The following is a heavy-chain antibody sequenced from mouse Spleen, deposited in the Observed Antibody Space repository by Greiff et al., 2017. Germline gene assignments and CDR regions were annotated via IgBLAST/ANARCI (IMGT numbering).Heavy chain of an antibody. CDR3: ASYYDGSYEAMDY. J-gene: IGHJ4*01. V-gene: IGHV1-7*01. D-gene: IGHD1-1*01. Sequence: VQLQESGAELAKPGASVKLSCKASGYTFTSYWMHWVKQRPGQGLEWIGYINPSSGYTKYNQKFKDKATLTADKSSSTAYMQLSSLTYEDSAVYYCASYYDGSYEAMDYWGQGTSVTVSS. CDR1: GYTFTSYW. CDR2: INPSSGYT.